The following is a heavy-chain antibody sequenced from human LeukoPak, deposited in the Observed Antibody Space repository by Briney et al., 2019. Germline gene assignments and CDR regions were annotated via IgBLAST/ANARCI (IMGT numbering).Heavy chain of an antibody. J-gene: IGHJ4*02. Sequence: GGSLRLSCAASGFTFSSYWMSWVRQAPGKGLEWVANIKQDGSEKYYVDSVKGRFTLSRDNAKNSLYLQMNSLRAEDTAVYYCARGYGSGWYDYWGQGTMVTVSS. D-gene: IGHD6-19*01. CDR1: GFTFSSYW. CDR3: ARGYGSGWYDY. CDR2: IKQDGSEK. V-gene: IGHV3-7*05.